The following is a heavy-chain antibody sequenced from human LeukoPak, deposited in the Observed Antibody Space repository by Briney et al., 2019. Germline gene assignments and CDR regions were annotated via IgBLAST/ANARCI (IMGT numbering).Heavy chain of an antibody. CDR2: IIPIFGTA. D-gene: IGHD2-2*01. V-gene: IGHV1-69*01. Sequence: GSSVKVSCKASGGTFSSYAISWVRQAPGQGLEWMGGIIPIFGTASYAQKFQGRVTITADESTSTAYMELSSLRSEDTAVYYCARDPEPPSYYSSTSCAGAWPTHHYWGQGTLVTVSS. CDR1: GGTFSSYA. J-gene: IGHJ4*02. CDR3: ARDPEPPSYYSSTSCAGAWPTHHY.